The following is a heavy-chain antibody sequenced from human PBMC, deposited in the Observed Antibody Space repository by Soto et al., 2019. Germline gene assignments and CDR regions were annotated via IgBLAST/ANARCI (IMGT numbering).Heavy chain of an antibody. D-gene: IGHD6-19*01. V-gene: IGHV3-23*01. J-gene: IGHJ4*02. CDR1: GFTFSSYA. Sequence: LRLSCAASGFTFSSYAMSWVRQAPGKGLEWVSAISGSGGSTYYADSVKGRFTISRDNSKNTLYLQMNSLRAEDTAVYYCAKDPSSGWVLRRGEDYFDYWGQGTLVTVSS. CDR3: AKDPSSGWVLRRGEDYFDY. CDR2: ISGSGGST.